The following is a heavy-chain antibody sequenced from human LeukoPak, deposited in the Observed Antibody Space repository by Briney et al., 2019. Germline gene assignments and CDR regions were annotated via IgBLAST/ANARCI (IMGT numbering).Heavy chain of an antibody. V-gene: IGHV3-7*04. J-gene: IGHJ4*02. CDR3: ARAGSYYGY. D-gene: IGHD3-10*01. CDR1: LFTFIEYW. CDR2: IQQDGSEI. Sequence: PGGSLRLSSAASLFTFIEYWMSSVRQAPGKGLEWVANIQQDGSEIYYVDSVKGRFTISRDDAKNSLYLQMNSLRAEDTTVYYCARAGSYYGYWGQGTLVTVSS.